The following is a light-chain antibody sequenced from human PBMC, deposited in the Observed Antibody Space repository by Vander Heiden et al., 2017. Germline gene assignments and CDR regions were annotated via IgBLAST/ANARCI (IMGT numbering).Light chain of an antibody. V-gene: IGKV1-8*01. Sequence: AIRMTQSPSSFSASTGDRVTITCRASQGVSSYLAWYQQKPGKAPNLLIYAASTLQSGVPSRFSGSGSGTDFTLTISCLQSEDFATYYCQQYSTYPWTFGQGTKVEVK. J-gene: IGKJ1*01. CDR3: QQYSTYPWT. CDR1: QGVSSY. CDR2: AAS.